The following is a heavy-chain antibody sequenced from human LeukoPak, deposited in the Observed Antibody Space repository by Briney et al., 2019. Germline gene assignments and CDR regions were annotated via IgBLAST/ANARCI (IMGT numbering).Heavy chain of an antibody. D-gene: IGHD2-15*01. CDR2: VSHVDGRT. Sequence: PWGSLTLSCAASGCTFSNYAMSWFRQAPRREVQWFSAVSHVDGRTYIAHSVKGRFTISRDKSKNTVYLQLNSLNGEDTAVYYCANEEGARGSGSGGTFDYWGQGTLVTVSS. V-gene: IGHV3-23*01. J-gene: IGHJ4*02. CDR3: ANEEGARGSGSGGTFDY. CDR1: GCTFSNYA.